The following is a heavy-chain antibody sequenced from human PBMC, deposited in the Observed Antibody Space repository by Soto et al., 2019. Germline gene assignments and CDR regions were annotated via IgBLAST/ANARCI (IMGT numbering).Heavy chain of an antibody. CDR2: ISAYNGNT. CDR1: GYTFTSYG. Sequence: GASEKVSCKASGYTFTSYGISWVRQAPGQGLEWMGWISAYNGNTNYAQKLQGRVTMTTDTSTSTAYMELRSLRSDDTAVYYCARAATYYDILTGYLIDPWGQGTLVTVSS. CDR3: ARAATYYDILTGYLIDP. V-gene: IGHV1-18*01. J-gene: IGHJ5*02. D-gene: IGHD3-9*01.